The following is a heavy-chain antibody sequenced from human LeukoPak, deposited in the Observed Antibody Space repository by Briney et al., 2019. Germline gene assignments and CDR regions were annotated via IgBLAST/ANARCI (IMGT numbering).Heavy chain of an antibody. CDR1: GFTFNSHA. V-gene: IGHV3-23*01. CDR3: AKKRDGIPYNANFDH. J-gene: IGHJ4*02. CDR2: FTDDSPPT. Sequence: PGGSLRLSCAASGFTFNSHAMTWVRQAPGKGLEWVSSFTDDSPPTYYADSVKGRFTISRDNSKNTLYLQMNNLGAEDTAVYYCAKKRDGIPYNANFDHWGQGTLVTVSS. D-gene: IGHD5-24*01.